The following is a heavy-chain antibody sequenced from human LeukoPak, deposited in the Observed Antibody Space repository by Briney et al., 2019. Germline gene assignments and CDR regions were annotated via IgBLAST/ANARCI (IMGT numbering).Heavy chain of an antibody. CDR1: GFTFSSYG. CDR3: AKGESSGFLDY. V-gene: IGHV3-30*18. D-gene: IGHD3-22*01. CDR2: ISYDGSNK. Sequence: PGGFLRLSCAASGFTFSSYGMHWVRQAPGKGLEWVAVISYDGSNKYYADSVKGRFTISRDNSKNTLYLQMNSLRAEDTAVYYCAKGESSGFLDYWGQGTLVTVSS. J-gene: IGHJ4*02.